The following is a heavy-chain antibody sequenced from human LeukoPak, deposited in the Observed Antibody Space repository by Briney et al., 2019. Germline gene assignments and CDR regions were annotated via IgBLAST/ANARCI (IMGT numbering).Heavy chain of an antibody. D-gene: IGHD1-26*01. J-gene: IGHJ4*02. V-gene: IGHV3-74*01. CDR1: GFTFSSYW. CDR3: ARGAPSGSYCY. Sequence: GGSLRLSCAASGFTFSSYWMHWVRQAPGKGLVWVSRINSDGSSATYADSVKGRFTISRDNVKNTLYLQMNSLRAEDTAVYYCARGAPSGSYCYWGQGTLVTVSS. CDR2: INSDGSSA.